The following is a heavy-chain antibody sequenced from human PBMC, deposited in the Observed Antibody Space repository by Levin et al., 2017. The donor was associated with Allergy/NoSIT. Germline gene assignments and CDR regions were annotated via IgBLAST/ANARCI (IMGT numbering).Heavy chain of an antibody. Sequence: NPSETLSLTCAVYGGSFSDYYWSWIRQAPGKGLAWIGEIDHSGSTSYNPSLKSRVTISVDTSKNQFSLKLSSVTAADTAVYYCASSPHGYSYDFDYWGQGTLVTVSS. CDR2: IDHSGST. D-gene: IGHD5-18*01. CDR1: GGSFSDYY. J-gene: IGHJ4*02. V-gene: IGHV4-34*01. CDR3: ASSPHGYSYDFDY.